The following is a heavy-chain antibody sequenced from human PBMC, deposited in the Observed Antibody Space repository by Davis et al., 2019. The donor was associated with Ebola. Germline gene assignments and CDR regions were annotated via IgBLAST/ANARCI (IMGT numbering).Heavy chain of an antibody. CDR2: IKQDGSEK. Sequence: GESLKISCAASGFTFSSYLMSWFRQAPGKGLKWVANIKQDGSEKYYLDSVKGRFTISRDNAKNSLYLQMNSLRAEVSAVYYCARDWSTISTYWGQGTLVTVSS. D-gene: IGHD5/OR15-5a*01. CDR3: ARDWSTISTY. CDR1: GFTFSSYL. J-gene: IGHJ4*02. V-gene: IGHV3-7*03.